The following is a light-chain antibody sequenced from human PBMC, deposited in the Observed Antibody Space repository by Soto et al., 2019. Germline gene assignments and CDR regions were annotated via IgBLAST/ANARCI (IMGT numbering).Light chain of an antibody. CDR1: QGVRSNY. Sequence: EIVLTQSPGTLSLSPGERAILSCRASQGVRSNYLAWYQHKPGQAPRLLIYGASTRATGIPDRFSGSGSGIDFTLTISRLEPEDFAVYYCQQYGNSPPVTFGPGTKVDMK. J-gene: IGKJ3*01. V-gene: IGKV3-20*01. CDR2: GAS. CDR3: QQYGNSPPVT.